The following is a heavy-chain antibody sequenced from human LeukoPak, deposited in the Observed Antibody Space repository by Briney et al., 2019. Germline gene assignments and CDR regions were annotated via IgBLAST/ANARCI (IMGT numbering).Heavy chain of an antibody. CDR2: IYTSGST. V-gene: IGHV4-4*07. J-gene: IGHJ3*02. CDR3: ARDTSTIAAADIDAFDI. CDR1: GGSISSYY. Sequence: SETLSLTCTVSGGSISSYYWSWIRQSPGKGLEWIGRIYTSGSTNYNPSLKSRVTISVDTSKNQFSLKLSSVTAADTAVYYCARDTSTIAAADIDAFDIWGQGTMVTVSS. D-gene: IGHD6-13*01.